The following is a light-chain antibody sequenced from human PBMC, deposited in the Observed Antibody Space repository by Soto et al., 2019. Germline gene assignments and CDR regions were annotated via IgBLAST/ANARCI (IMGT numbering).Light chain of an antibody. V-gene: IGKV1-27*01. Sequence: DIQMTQSPSSLSASVGDRVTISCRASQCISNDLDWYQQKPGKVPKLLIYAASTLQSGVPSRFSGSGSGTDFTLTSRSLQPEDVATYYCQKYNSAPRTLGQGTKVEIK. CDR3: QKYNSAPRT. J-gene: IGKJ1*01. CDR1: QCISND. CDR2: AAS.